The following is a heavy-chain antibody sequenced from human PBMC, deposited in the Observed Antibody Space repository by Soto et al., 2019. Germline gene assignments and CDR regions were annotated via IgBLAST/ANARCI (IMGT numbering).Heavy chain of an antibody. D-gene: IGHD5-12*01. Sequence: QITLKESGPTLVKPTQTLTLTCTFSGFSLSTSGVGVGWIRQPPGKALEWLALIYWDDDKRYSPSLKSRLTITKDTPQNQVVLTMTNMDHVDTATYYCAHKGDGYRGFKYWGQGTLVTVSS. J-gene: IGHJ4*02. CDR2: IYWDDDK. CDR1: GFSLSTSGVG. CDR3: AHKGDGYRGFKY. V-gene: IGHV2-5*02.